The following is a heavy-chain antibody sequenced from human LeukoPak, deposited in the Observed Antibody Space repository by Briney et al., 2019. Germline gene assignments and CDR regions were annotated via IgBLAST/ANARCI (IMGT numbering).Heavy chain of an antibody. Sequence: SETLSLTCTVSGGSISSGSYYWSWIRQPAGKGLEWIGRIYTSGSTNYNPSLKSRVTISVDTSKNQFSLKLSSVTAADTAVYYCARTEESGYSYGYFGYYYYMDVWGKGTTVTVSS. CDR2: IYTSGST. CDR3: ARTEESGYSYGYFGYYYYMDV. V-gene: IGHV4-61*02. J-gene: IGHJ6*03. CDR1: GGSISSGSYY. D-gene: IGHD5-18*01.